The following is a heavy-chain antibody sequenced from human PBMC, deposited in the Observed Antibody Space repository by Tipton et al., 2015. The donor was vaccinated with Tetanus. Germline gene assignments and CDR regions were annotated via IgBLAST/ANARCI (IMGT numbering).Heavy chain of an antibody. J-gene: IGHJ4*02. CDR3: ARDSTYLFDY. CDR1: GFTFSSYW. V-gene: IGHV3-7*01. D-gene: IGHD2-2*01. Sequence: GSLRLSCAASGFTFSSYWMSWVRQAPGKGLEWVANIKQDGSAKYYVDSVKGRFTTSRDNAKNSLYLQMNSLGAEDTAVYYCARDSTYLFDYWGQGTLVTVSS. CDR2: IKQDGSAK.